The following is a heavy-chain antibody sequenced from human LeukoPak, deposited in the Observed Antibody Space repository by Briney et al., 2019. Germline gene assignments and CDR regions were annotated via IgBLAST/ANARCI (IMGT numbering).Heavy chain of an antibody. CDR3: AKAMWAQARIAAAGRFDY. CDR2: IRYDGSNK. V-gene: IGHV3-30*02. D-gene: IGHD6-13*01. J-gene: IGHJ4*02. CDR1: GFTFSSYG. Sequence: GGSLRLSCAASGFTFSSYGMHWVRQAPGKGLEWVAFIRYDGSNKYYADSVKGRFTISRDNSKNTLYLQMNSLRAEDTAVYYCAKAMWAQARIAAAGRFDYWGQGTLVTVSS.